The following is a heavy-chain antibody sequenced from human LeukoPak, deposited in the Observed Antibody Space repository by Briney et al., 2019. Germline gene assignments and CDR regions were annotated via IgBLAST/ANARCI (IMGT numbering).Heavy chain of an antibody. CDR1: EFTFSRYG. CDR2: IWCDGGNK. V-gene: IGHV3-33*01. J-gene: IGHJ4*02. Sequence: PGGSLRLSCAASEFTFSRYGMHWVRQAPGKGLEWVAVIWCDGGNKRYADSVEGRFTISRDNSKNMLYLQMNSLRAEDTAVYYCARDHPENTWFGYFDYWGQGALVTVSS. D-gene: IGHD3-10*01. CDR3: ARDHPENTWFGYFDY.